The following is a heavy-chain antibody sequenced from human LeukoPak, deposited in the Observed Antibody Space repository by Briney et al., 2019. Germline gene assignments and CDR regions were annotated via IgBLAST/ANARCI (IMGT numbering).Heavy chain of an antibody. CDR2: ISSSVDTI. V-gene: IGHV3-11*01. CDR3: SRQGSEIDY. J-gene: IGHJ4*02. Sequence: PGGSLRLSCAASGFTLSHYDITWIRQAPGHGLEWLSCISSSVDTIYYADSGKGRFTVSKDNAENSLYLQMNSLRAEETAMSYCSRQGSEIDYWGQGTLVTVSS. CDR1: GFTLSHYD.